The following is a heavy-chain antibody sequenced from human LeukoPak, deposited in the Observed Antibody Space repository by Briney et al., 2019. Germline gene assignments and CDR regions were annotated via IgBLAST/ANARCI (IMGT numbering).Heavy chain of an antibody. CDR3: ARDTLWSGSAPNAFDI. CDR1: GFTFSSYN. CDR2: IISTGNTI. V-gene: IGHV3-48*04. J-gene: IGHJ3*02. D-gene: IGHD1-26*01. Sequence: GGSLRLSCAASGFTFSSYNMNWVRQAPGKGLEWVSYIISTGNTIYYADSVKGRFTISRDNAKSSLYLQMNSLRAEDTAVYYCARDTLWSGSAPNAFDIWGQGTRVTVSS.